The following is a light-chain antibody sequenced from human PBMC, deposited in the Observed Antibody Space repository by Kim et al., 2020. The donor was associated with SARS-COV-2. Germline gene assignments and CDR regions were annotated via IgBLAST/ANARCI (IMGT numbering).Light chain of an antibody. J-gene: IGKJ4*01. CDR1: QSISSW. Sequence: ASVGDRVNITCRASQSISSWLAWYQQKPGKAPNLLIYKASTLESGVPSRFSGSGSGTEFTLTISSLQPDDFATYYCQQYQSYAVTFGGGTKVEIK. CDR2: KAS. CDR3: QQYQSYAVT. V-gene: IGKV1-5*03.